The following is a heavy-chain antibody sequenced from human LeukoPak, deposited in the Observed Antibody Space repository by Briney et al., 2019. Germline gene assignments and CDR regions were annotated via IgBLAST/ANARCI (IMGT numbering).Heavy chain of an antibody. CDR3: AKGYYYYYYMDV. Sequence: PGGSLRLSCAASGFTFDDYAMHWVRQAPGKGLEWVSLISGDGGSTYYADSVKGRFTISRDNSKNSLYLQMNSLRTEDTALCYCAKGYYYYYYMDVWGKGTTVTVSS. CDR1: GFTFDDYA. J-gene: IGHJ6*03. CDR2: ISGDGGST. V-gene: IGHV3-43*02.